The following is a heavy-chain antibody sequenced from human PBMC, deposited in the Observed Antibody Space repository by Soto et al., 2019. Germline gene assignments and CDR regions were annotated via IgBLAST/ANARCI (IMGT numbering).Heavy chain of an antibody. V-gene: IGHV3-53*02. CDR3: AKKPPSSIQGWAFGMDV. J-gene: IGHJ6*02. CDR2: TFTGGST. Sequence: EVQLVETGGGLIQPGGSLRLSCLASGFSVTTNYIIWVRQPPGKGLEWVSTTFTGGSTHYADSVKGRFSISRDNSKNTVYLKINNLRVEATDVYYCAKKPPSSIQGWAFGMDVWGQGTTVSVSS. CDR1: GFSVTTNY. D-gene: IGHD1-26*01.